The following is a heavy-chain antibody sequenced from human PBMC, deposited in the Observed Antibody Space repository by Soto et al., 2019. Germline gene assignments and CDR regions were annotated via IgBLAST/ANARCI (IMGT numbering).Heavy chain of an antibody. CDR1: GYTFTSYA. D-gene: IGHD3-16*01. CDR3: ARVGDSNDAFDI. V-gene: IGHV1-3*01. J-gene: IGHJ3*02. CDR2: INAGNGNT. Sequence: ASVKVSCKASGYTFTSYAMHWVRQAPGQRLEWMGWINAGNGNTKYSQKFQGRVTMTRDTSISTAYMELSRLRSDDTAVYYCARVGDSNDAFDIWGQGTMVTVSS.